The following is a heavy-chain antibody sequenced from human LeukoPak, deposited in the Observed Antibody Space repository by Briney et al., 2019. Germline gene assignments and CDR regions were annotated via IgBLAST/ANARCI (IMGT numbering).Heavy chain of an antibody. CDR3: ARDSGVVVITYYFDY. Sequence: GGSLRLSCAASGFTFSSYSMDWVRQAPGKGLEWVAVIWYDGSNKYYADSVKGRFTISRDNSKNTLYLQMNSLRAEDTAVYYCARDSGVVVITYYFDYWGQGTLVTVSS. J-gene: IGHJ4*02. D-gene: IGHD3-22*01. V-gene: IGHV3-33*08. CDR1: GFTFSSYS. CDR2: IWYDGSNK.